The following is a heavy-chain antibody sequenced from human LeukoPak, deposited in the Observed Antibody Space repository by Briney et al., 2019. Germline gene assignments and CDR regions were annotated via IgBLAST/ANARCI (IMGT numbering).Heavy chain of an antibody. CDR3: ARDFTGFYSSSSFSGYYFDY. CDR2: ISYDGSNK. Sequence: GGSLRLSCAASEFTFSNYVMHWVRQAPGKGLEWVAVISYDGSNKYYADSVKGRFTISRDNSKNTLYLQMNSLRAEDTAVYYCARDFTGFYSSSSFSGYYFDYWGQGTLVTVSS. V-gene: IGHV3-30*04. D-gene: IGHD6-6*01. CDR1: EFTFSNYV. J-gene: IGHJ4*02.